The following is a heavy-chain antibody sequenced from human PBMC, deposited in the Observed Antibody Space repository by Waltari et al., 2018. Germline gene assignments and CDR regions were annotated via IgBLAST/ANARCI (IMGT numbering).Heavy chain of an antibody. J-gene: IGHJ3*02. V-gene: IGHV4-38-2*02. CDR2: IYHSGST. Sequence: QVQLQESGPGLVKPSETLSLTCAVSGYSISSGYYWGWIRQPPGKGLEWIGSIYHSGSTYYNPSLESRVTISVDTSKNQFSLKLSSVTAADTAVYYCARDRRIAAAGLAFDIWGQGTMVTVSS. CDR3: ARDRRIAAAGLAFDI. D-gene: IGHD6-13*01. CDR1: GYSISSGYY.